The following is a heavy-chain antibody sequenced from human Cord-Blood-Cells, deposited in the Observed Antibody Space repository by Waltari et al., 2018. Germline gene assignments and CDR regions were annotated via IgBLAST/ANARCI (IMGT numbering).Heavy chain of an antibody. D-gene: IGHD6-19*01. CDR2: INHSGST. J-gene: IGHJ4*02. CDR3: ARGQWLRWQYYFDY. CDR1: GGSFRGYY. V-gene: IGHV4-34*01. Sequence: QVPLQQWGAGLLKPSENLSPTCAGYGGSFRGYYWSRIRQPPGKGLEWIGEINHSGSTNYNPSLKSRVTISVDTSKNQFSLKLSSVTAADTAVYYCARGQWLRWQYYFDYWGQGTLVTVSS.